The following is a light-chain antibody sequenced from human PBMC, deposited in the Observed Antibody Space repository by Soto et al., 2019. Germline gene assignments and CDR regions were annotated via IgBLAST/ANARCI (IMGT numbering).Light chain of an antibody. V-gene: IGKV3D-11*01. J-gene: IGKJ2*01. Sequence: EIVLTQSPATLSSFPGDRVTLSCRASQAVNTRLAWYQHKPGQAPRLLIYLASNRAAGVPARFSGSGSGTDFTLTISDVEPEDSAVYYCTKRSNWRPLTLGPGIKVEIX. CDR1: QAVNTR. CDR2: LAS. CDR3: TKRSNWRPLT.